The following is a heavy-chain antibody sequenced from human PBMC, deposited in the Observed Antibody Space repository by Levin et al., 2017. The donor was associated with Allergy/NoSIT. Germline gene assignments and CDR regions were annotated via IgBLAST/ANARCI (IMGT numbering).Heavy chain of an antibody. V-gene: IGHV3-49*03. CDR3: AREGSSSWYAHFMDV. J-gene: IGHJ6*03. Sequence: PGESLKISCAASGFTFGDYAINFFRQAPGKGLEWVGFIRSKAYGAAKEYAASVKGRFTISRDDSKSIAYLQMSSLKTEDTAVYYCAREGSSSWYAHFMDVWGKGTTVIVSS. CDR2: IRSKAYGAAK. D-gene: IGHD6-13*01. CDR1: GFTFGDYA.